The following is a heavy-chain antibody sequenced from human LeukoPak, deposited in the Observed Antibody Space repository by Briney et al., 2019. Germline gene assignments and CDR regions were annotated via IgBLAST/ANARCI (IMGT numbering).Heavy chain of an antibody. V-gene: IGHV3-7*02. Sequence: QPGGSLRLSCAASGFTFSSYWMSWVRQAPGKGLEWVANIKQDGSEKYYVDSVKGRFTISRDNAKNSLYLQMNSLRAEDTAVYYCAHYYGSGSYWTEYYFDYWGQGTLVTVSS. CDR3: AHYYGSGSYWTEYYFDY. CDR2: IKQDGSEK. D-gene: IGHD3-10*01. CDR1: GFTFSSYW. J-gene: IGHJ4*02.